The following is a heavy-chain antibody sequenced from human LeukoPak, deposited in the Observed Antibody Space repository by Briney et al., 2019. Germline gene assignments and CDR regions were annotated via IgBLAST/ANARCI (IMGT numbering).Heavy chain of an antibody. V-gene: IGHV4-39*07. CDR3: ARGVAILRYFDWLSPRAEYFQH. Sequence: PSETLSLTCTVAGGSVSSSSYYWGWIRQPPGKGLEWIGEINHSGSTNYNPSLKSRVTISVDTSKNQFSLKLSSVTAADTAVYYCARGVAILRYFDWLSPRAEYFQHWGQGTLVTVSS. D-gene: IGHD3-9*01. CDR1: GGSVSSSSYY. CDR2: INHSGST. J-gene: IGHJ1*01.